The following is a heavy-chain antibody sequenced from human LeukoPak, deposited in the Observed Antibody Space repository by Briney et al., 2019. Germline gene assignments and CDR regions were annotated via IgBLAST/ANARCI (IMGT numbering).Heavy chain of an antibody. CDR1: GFTFSSYG. CDR2: ISYDGSNK. Sequence: GGSLRLSCAASGFTFSSYGMHWVRQAPGKGPEWVAVISYDGSNKYYADSVKGRFTISRDNSKNTLYLQMNSLRAEDTAVYYCARGLYSSSWYGIDYWGQGTLVTVSS. V-gene: IGHV3-30*03. J-gene: IGHJ4*02. D-gene: IGHD6-13*01. CDR3: ARGLYSSSWYGIDY.